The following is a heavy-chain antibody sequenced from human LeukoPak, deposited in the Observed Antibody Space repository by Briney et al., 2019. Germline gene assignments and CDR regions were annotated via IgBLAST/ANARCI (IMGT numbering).Heavy chain of an antibody. D-gene: IGHD5-18*01. CDR3: AGYSYGYGGTDY. J-gene: IGHJ4*02. Sequence: SETLSLTCTVSGGSISSHYWSWIRQPPGKGLEWIGYIYYSGSTNYNPSLKSRVTISVDTSKNQFSLKLSSVTAADTAVYYCAGYSYGYGGTDYWGQGTLVTVSS. CDR2: IYYSGST. V-gene: IGHV4-59*11. CDR1: GGSISSHY.